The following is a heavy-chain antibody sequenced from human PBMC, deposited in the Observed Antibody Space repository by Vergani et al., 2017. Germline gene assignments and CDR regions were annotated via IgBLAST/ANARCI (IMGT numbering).Heavy chain of an antibody. CDR3: ARDSLRFLEWLSPPDY. CDR2: INHSGST. D-gene: IGHD3-3*01. V-gene: IGHV4-34*01. Sequence: QVQLQQWGAGLLKPSETLSLTCAVYGGSFSGYYWSWIRQPPGKGLEWIGEINHSGSTNYNPSLKSRVTISVDTSKNQFSLKLSSVTAADTAVYYCARDSLRFLEWLSPPDYWGQGTLVTVSS. J-gene: IGHJ4*02. CDR1: GGSFSGYY.